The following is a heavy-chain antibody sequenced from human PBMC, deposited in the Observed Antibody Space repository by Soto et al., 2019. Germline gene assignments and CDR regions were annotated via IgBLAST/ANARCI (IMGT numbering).Heavy chain of an antibody. D-gene: IGHD6-19*01. J-gene: IGHJ4*02. V-gene: IGHV4-59*08. CDR3: ARLSPPIAVAGTVDY. CDR2: IYYSGST. CDR1: GGSISSYY. Sequence: QVQLQESGPGLVKPSETLSLTCTVSGGSISSYYWSWIRQPPGKGLEWIGYIYYSGSTNYNPSLKSRVTISVDTSKNQFSLKLSSVTAADTAVYYCARLSPPIAVAGTVDYWGQGTLVTVSS.